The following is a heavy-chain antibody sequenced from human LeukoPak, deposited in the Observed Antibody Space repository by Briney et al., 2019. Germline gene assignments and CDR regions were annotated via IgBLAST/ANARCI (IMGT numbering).Heavy chain of an antibody. Sequence: SVKVSCKASGGTFSSYAISWVRQAPGQGLEWMGGIIPIFGTANYAQKFQGRVTITADESTSTAYMELSSLRSEDTAVYYCASRSRRWFGELLGPYYFDYWGQGTLVTVSS. D-gene: IGHD3-10*01. CDR1: GGTFSSYA. J-gene: IGHJ4*02. CDR3: ASRSRRWFGELLGPYYFDY. V-gene: IGHV1-69*13. CDR2: IIPIFGTA.